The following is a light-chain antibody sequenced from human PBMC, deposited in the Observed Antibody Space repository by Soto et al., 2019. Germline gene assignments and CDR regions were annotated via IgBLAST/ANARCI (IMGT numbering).Light chain of an antibody. CDR3: QQYNSYPGT. CDR1: QSISNW. CDR2: DAS. V-gene: IGKV1-5*01. J-gene: IGKJ1*01. Sequence: DIQMTQSPSTLSASVGDRVTITCRASQSISNWLAWYQQKPGKAPNLLIYDASNLESVVPSRFSGSGSGTKFTLTISSLQPDDFATYYCQQYNSYPGTFGQGTKVEI.